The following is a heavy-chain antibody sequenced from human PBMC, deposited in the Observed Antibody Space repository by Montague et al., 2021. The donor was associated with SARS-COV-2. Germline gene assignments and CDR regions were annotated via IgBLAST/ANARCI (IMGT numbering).Heavy chain of an antibody. Sequence: SLRLSCAASGFTFDDYALHWVRQAPGNGLEWVSGISWNSGSIGYADSVKGRFTISRDNATNSLYLQMNSLRAEDTALYYCAKDRALLPYSLHCSSTSCYESAGYYYDGRDVWGQGTTVTVSS. CDR1: GFTFDDYA. CDR3: AKDRALLPYSLHCSSTSCYESAGYYYDGRDV. V-gene: IGHV3-9*01. CDR2: ISWNSGSI. J-gene: IGHJ6*02. D-gene: IGHD2-2*01.